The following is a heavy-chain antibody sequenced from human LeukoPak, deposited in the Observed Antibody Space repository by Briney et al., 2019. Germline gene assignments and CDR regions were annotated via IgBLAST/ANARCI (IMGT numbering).Heavy chain of an antibody. D-gene: IGHD6-6*01. V-gene: IGHV4-34*01. Sequence: PSETLSLTCAVYGGSFSGYYWSWIRQPPGKGLEWIGEINHSGSTNYNPSLKSRVTISVDTSKNQFSLKLSSVTAADTAVYYCARAYPYSSSLRNNWFDPWGQGTLVTVSS. CDR1: GGSFSGYY. CDR3: ARAYPYSSSLRNNWFDP. J-gene: IGHJ5*02. CDR2: INHSGST.